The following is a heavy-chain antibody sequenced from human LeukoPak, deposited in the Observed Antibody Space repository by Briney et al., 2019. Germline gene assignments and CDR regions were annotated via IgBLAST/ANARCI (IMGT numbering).Heavy chain of an antibody. CDR1: GFAFTNYS. J-gene: IGHJ4*02. CDR3: AGDRGYSGYEYDN. Sequence: GGSLRLSCAVSGFAFTNYSMTWVRQAPGKGLEWVSYISTTGRTIYYAGSVKGRFTFSRDSAKNSVYLQMNSLRDEDTAVYYCAGDRGYSGYEYDNWGQGTLVTVSS. D-gene: IGHD5-12*01. V-gene: IGHV3-48*02. CDR2: ISTTGRTI.